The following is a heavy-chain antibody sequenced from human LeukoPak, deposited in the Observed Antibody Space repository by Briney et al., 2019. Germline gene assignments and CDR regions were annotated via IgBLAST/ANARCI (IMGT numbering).Heavy chain of an antibody. CDR2: MNPNSGNT. Sequence: ASVKVSCKASGYTFTSYDINWVRQATGQGLEWMGWMNPNSGNTGYARKFQGRVTMTRNTSISTAYMELSSLRSEDTAVYYCARGLGFLEWLPYYYYYYGMDVWGQGTTVTVSS. CDR3: ARGLGFLEWLPYYYYYYGMDV. D-gene: IGHD3-3*01. J-gene: IGHJ6*02. V-gene: IGHV1-8*01. CDR1: GYTFTSYD.